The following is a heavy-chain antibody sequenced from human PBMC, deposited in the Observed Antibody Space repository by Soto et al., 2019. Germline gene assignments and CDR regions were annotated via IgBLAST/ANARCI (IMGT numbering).Heavy chain of an antibody. Sequence: QGLEWMGGIIPIFGTANYAQKFQGRVTITADESTSTAYMELSSLRSEDTAVYYCARVVVDTAMVIVPFGAFDIWGQGTMVTVSS. CDR2: IIPIFGTA. D-gene: IGHD5-18*01. V-gene: IGHV1-69*01. J-gene: IGHJ3*02. CDR3: ARVVVDTAMVIVPFGAFDI.